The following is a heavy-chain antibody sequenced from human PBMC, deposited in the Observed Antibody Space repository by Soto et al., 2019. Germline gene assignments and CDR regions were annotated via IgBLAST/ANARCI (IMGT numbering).Heavy chain of an antibody. CDR3: ARALGTEWLPPHWFDP. J-gene: IGHJ5*02. CDR2: IYYSGGT. D-gene: IGHD3-3*01. CDR1: GGSISSGDYY. V-gene: IGHV4-30-4*01. Sequence: SETLSLTCTVSGGSISSGDYYWSWIRQPPGKGLEWIGYIYYSGGTYYNPSLKSRVTISVDTSKNQFSLKLSSVTAADTAVYYCARALGTEWLPPHWFDPWGQGTLGTSPQ.